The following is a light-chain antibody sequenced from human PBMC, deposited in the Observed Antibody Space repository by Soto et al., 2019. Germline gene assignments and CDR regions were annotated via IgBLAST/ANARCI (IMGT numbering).Light chain of an antibody. J-gene: IGKJ2*01. CDR2: QAS. CDR3: QHYNDYSYT. V-gene: IGKV1-5*03. CDR1: QSVSGW. Sequence: DIPMTQSPSTLSASVGDRVAITCRASQSVSGWLAWYQQKPGKVPKLLIYQASTLEDGVPSRFSGSGSRTEFTLTISSLQPDDSATYYCQHYNDYSYTFGPGTNLAIK.